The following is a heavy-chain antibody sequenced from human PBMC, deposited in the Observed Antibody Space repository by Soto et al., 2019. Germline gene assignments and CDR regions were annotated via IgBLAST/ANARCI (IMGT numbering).Heavy chain of an antibody. D-gene: IGHD3-10*01. CDR3: GRVFARITMVRGVIIDYYGMDV. CDR1: GYTFTSYY. Sequence: GASVKVSCKSSGYTFTSYYMHWVRQAPGQGLEWMGIINPSGGSTSYAQKFQGRVTMTRDTSTSTVYMELSSLRSEDTAVYYCGRVFARITMVRGVIIDYYGMDVWGQGTTVTVAS. J-gene: IGHJ6*01. V-gene: IGHV1-46*01. CDR2: INPSGGST.